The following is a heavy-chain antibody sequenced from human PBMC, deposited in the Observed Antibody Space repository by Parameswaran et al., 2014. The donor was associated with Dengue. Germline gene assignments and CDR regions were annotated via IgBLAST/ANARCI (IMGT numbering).Heavy chain of an antibody. D-gene: IGHD4-17*01. J-gene: IGHJ4*02. Sequence: VRQAPGKGLDGVSAISGSGGSTYYADSVKGRFTISRDNSKNTLYLQMNSLRAEDTAVYYCAKHDYGDLREAVFDYWGQETLVTVSS. V-gene: IGHV3-23*01. CDR2: ISGSGGST. CDR3: AKHDYGDLREAVFDY.